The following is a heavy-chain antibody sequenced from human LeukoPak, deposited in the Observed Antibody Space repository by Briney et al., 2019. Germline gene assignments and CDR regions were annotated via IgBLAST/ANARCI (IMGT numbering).Heavy chain of an antibody. CDR1: GGSISSGSYY. J-gene: IGHJ6*02. V-gene: IGHV4-39*07. CDR2: INHSGST. CDR3: ARDYSSNWGYYYYGMDV. D-gene: IGHD6-13*01. Sequence: SQTLSLTCTVSGGSISSGSYYWGWIRQPRGKGLEWIGEINHSGSTNYNPSLKSRVTISVATSKNQFSLKLSSVTAADTAVYYCARDYSSNWGYYYYGMDVWGQGTTVTVSS.